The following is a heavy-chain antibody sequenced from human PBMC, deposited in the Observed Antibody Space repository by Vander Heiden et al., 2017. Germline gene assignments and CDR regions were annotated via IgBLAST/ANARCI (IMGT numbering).Heavy chain of an antibody. CDR3: ARGLKSYSNFTFDY. CDR1: GGSFSGYY. Sequence: QVQLQQWGAGLLKPSETLSLTCAVYGGSFSGYYWSWIRQPPGKGLEWIGEINHSGSTNYNPALKSRVTISVDTSKNQFSLKLRSVTAADTAVYYCARGLKSYSNFTFDYWGQGTLVTVYS. D-gene: IGHD4-4*01. V-gene: IGHV4-34*01. CDR2: INHSGST. J-gene: IGHJ4*02.